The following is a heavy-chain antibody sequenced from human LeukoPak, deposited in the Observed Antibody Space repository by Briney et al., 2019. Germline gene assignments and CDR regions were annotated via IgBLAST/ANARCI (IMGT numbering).Heavy chain of an antibody. D-gene: IGHD6-19*01. Sequence: GGSLRLSCAASGFTFSNYWMIWVRHAPGKGLEWAANIKQDGSEKYYVDSVKGRFPISRDNAKNSLYLEMNSLTTDDTAVYYCVAGGYLRYWGKGILVTVSP. V-gene: IGHV3-7*01. J-gene: IGHJ4*02. CDR3: VAGGYLRY. CDR1: GFTFSNYW. CDR2: IKQDGSEK.